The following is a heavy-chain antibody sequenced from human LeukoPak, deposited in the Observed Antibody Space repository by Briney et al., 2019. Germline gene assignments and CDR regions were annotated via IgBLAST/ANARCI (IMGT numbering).Heavy chain of an antibody. D-gene: IGHD3-22*01. Sequence: GGSLRLSCAASGFTFSSYSMNWVRQAPGKGLEWVSSISSSSSYIYYADSVKGRFTISRDNAKNSLYLQMNSLRAEDTAVYYCAREGRIPSDRYYYDSSGPLMYFDLWGRGTLVTVSS. CDR3: AREGRIPSDRYYYDSSGPLMYFDL. J-gene: IGHJ2*01. CDR1: GFTFSSYS. CDR2: ISSSSSYI. V-gene: IGHV3-21*01.